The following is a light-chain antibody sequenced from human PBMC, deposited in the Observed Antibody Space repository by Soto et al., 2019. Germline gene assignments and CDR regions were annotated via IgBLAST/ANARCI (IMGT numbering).Light chain of an antibody. J-gene: IGLJ3*02. CDR2: EVS. CDR3: SSYTSTSAWV. Sequence: HSALTQPASVSGSPGQSITISCTGTSGDVGGYNSVSWFQQHPGKAPQLIIYEVSNRPSGVSNRFSGSKFGNTASLTISGLQAEDETDYYCSSYTSTSAWVFGGGTKLTVL. CDR1: SGDVGGYNS. V-gene: IGLV2-14*01.